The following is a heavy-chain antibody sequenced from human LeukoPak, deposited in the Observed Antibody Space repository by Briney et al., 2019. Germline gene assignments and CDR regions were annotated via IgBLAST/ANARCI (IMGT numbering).Heavy chain of an antibody. Sequence: GGSLRLSCVASGFTFGSYAMSWVRQDPGKGLEWVSAITDCGGDTYHADSVKGRFTISRDNSKNTLHLQMNSLRAEDTAVYYCAKGSSPSRPYYFDCWGQGTLVTVSS. CDR1: GFTFGSYA. V-gene: IGHV3-23*01. CDR2: ITDCGGDT. J-gene: IGHJ4*02. CDR3: AKGSSPSRPYYFDC. D-gene: IGHD6-6*01.